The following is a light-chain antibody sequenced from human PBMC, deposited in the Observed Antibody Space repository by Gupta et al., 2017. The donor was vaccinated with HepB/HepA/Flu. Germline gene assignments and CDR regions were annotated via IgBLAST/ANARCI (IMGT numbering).Light chain of an antibody. V-gene: IGKV1-39*01. CDR3: QQSYSIPYT. Sequence: DIQMTQSPSSLSASVGDRVTITCRASHSISAYLNWYQQKPGRAPRLLIYGASNLQTGVPSRFSGSGSGTEFTLTISRLQPEDVATVYCQQSYSIPYTFGQGSKVEIK. J-gene: IGKJ2*01. CDR2: GAS. CDR1: HSISAY.